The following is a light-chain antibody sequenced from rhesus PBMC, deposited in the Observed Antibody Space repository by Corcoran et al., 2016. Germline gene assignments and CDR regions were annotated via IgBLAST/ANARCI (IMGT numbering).Light chain of an antibody. Sequence: EIVMTQSPATLSLSPGERATLSCRASQSVSINLAWYQQKPGQAPRLLMSYASNRATGIPDRFRGSWSGTDFTLTISSLEPEDCGIYYCQQYDHWKTFGQGTKVEIK. CDR3: QQYDHWKT. V-gene: IGKV3-35*01. J-gene: IGKJ1*01. CDR1: QSVSIN. CDR2: YAS.